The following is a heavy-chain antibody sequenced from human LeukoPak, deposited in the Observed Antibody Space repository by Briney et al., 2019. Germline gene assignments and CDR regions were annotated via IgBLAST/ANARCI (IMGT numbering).Heavy chain of an antibody. CDR2: FDPEDGET. J-gene: IGHJ5*02. CDR3: ATVPDFWSGHWFDP. CDR1: GYTLTELS. V-gene: IGHV1-24*01. D-gene: IGHD3-3*01. Sequence: ASVKVSCKVSGYTLTELSMHWVRQAPGKGLEWMGGFDPEDGETIYAQKFQGRVTMTEDTSTDTAYMELSSLRSEDTAVYYCATVPDFWSGHWFDPWGQGTLVTVSS.